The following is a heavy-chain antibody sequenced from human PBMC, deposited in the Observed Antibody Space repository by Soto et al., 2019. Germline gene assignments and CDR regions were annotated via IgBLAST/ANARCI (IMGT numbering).Heavy chain of an antibody. D-gene: IGHD3-22*01. Sequence: GGSLRLSCSASGFTFSSYAMHWVRQAPGKGLEYVSAISSNGGSTYYADSVKGRFTISRDNSKNTLYLQMSSLRAEDTAVYYCVKDAHYYDSSGPGAFDIWGQGTMVTVSS. V-gene: IGHV3-64D*06. CDR1: GFTFSSYA. J-gene: IGHJ3*02. CDR3: VKDAHYYDSSGPGAFDI. CDR2: ISSNGGST.